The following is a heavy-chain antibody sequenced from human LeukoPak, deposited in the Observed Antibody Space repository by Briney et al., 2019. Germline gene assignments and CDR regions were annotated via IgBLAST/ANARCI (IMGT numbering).Heavy chain of an antibody. CDR1: GYSISSGYY. CDR2: INHSGST. J-gene: IGHJ3*02. CDR3: ARGLPAYYYDSSGYYYLDAFDI. V-gene: IGHV4-38-2*02. Sequence: SETLSLTCSVSGYSISSGYYWSWIRQPPGKGLEWIGEINHSGSTNYNPSLKSRVTISVDTSKNQFSLKLSSVTAADTAVYYCARGLPAYYYDSSGYYYLDAFDIWGQGTMVTVSS. D-gene: IGHD3-22*01.